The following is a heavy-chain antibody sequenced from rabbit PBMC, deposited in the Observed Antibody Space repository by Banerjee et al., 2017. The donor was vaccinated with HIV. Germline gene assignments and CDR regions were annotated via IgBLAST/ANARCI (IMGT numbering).Heavy chain of an antibody. J-gene: IGHJ4*01. D-gene: IGHD4-1*01. CDR3: ARDLAGVIGWNFNL. Sequence: QSLEESGGDLVKPGASLTLTCTASGFTLSSYWMCWVRQAPGKGLEWIACINTSSGNTVYATWAKGRFTISKTSSTTVTLQMTSLTAADTATYFCARDLAGVIGWNFNLWGQGTLVTVS. V-gene: IGHV1S40*01. CDR2: INTSSGNT. CDR1: GFTLSSYW.